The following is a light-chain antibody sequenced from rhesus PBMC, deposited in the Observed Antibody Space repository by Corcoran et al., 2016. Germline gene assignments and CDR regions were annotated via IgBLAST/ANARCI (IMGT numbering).Light chain of an antibody. V-gene: IGKV2-78*01. CDR2: LNS. CDR1: QSLLDTDGYTH. CDR3: LQTVQFALT. J-gene: IGKJ4*01. Sequence: DVVLTQTPLSLTVTPGEPATISCRSSQSLLDTDGYTHLHWYLQRPGQSPQLLIYLNSNRASGVPDRFSGSGSGKHFTLKSSRVEAEDVGTYYCLQTVQFALTFGGGTKVELK.